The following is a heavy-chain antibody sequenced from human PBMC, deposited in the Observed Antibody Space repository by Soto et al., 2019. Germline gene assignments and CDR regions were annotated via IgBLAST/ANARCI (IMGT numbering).Heavy chain of an antibody. D-gene: IGHD3-10*01. CDR3: ARGGTGLLWFGELLPHYYYGMDV. J-gene: IGHJ6*02. CDR2: INHSGST. V-gene: IGHV4-34*01. CDR1: GGSFSGYY. Sequence: QVQLQQWGAGLLKPSETLSLTCAVYGGSFSGYYWSWIRQPPGKGLEWIGEINHSGSTNYNPSLKSRVTISVDTSKNQFSLKLSSVTAADTAVYYCARGGTGLLWFGELLPHYYYGMDVWGQGTTVTVSS.